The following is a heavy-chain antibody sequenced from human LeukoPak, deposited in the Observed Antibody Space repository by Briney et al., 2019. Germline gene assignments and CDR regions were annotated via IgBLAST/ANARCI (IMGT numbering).Heavy chain of an antibody. Sequence: SETLSLTCTVSGGSISSYYWSWIRQPPGKGLEWIGYIYYSGSTNYNPSLKSRVTISVDTSKNQFSLKLSSVTAADTAVYYCARGGDPYYYYGMDVWGQGTTVTVSS. D-gene: IGHD4-17*01. V-gene: IGHV4-59*01. CDR3: ARGGDPYYYYGMDV. CDR2: IYYSGST. J-gene: IGHJ6*02. CDR1: GGSISSYY.